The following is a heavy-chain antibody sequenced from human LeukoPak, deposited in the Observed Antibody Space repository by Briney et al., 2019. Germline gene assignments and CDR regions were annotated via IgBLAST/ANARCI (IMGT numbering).Heavy chain of an antibody. CDR3: ARGRIYIVGATTAGGENFDY. CDR2: IIPIFGTA. CDR1: GGTFSSYA. Sequence: SVKVSCKASGGTFSSYAISWVRQAPGQGLEWMGGIIPIFGTANYAQKFQGRVTITADESTSTAYMELSSLRSEDTAVYYCARGRIYIVGATTAGGENFDYWGQGTLVTVSS. V-gene: IGHV1-69*13. J-gene: IGHJ4*02. D-gene: IGHD1-26*01.